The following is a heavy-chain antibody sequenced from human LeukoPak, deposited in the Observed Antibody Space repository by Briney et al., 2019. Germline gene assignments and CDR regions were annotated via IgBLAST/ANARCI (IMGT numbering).Heavy chain of an antibody. CDR2: IYYSGST. D-gene: IGHD7-27*01. Sequence: PSETLSLTCTVSGGSVSSGSYYWSWIRQPPGKGLEWIGYIYYSGSTNYNPSLKSRVTISVDTSKNQFSLKMISVTAADTGVYYCARHGNWDPFDYWGQGALVTVSS. V-gene: IGHV4-61*01. CDR3: ARHGNWDPFDY. J-gene: IGHJ4*02. CDR1: GGSVSSGSYY.